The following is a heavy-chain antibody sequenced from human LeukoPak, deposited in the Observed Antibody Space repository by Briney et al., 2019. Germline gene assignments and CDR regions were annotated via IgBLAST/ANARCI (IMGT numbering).Heavy chain of an antibody. CDR1: GGSISSYY. CDR3: ASGYSYGEYYYYGMDV. D-gene: IGHD5-18*01. J-gene: IGHJ6*02. Sequence: SETLSLTCTVSGGSISSYYWSWIRQPAGKGLEGIGRIYTSGSTTYNPSLTSRVTMSVDTSKNQFSLKLSSVTAADTAVYYCASGYSYGEYYYYGMDVWGQGTTVTVSS. V-gene: IGHV4-4*07. CDR2: IYTSGST.